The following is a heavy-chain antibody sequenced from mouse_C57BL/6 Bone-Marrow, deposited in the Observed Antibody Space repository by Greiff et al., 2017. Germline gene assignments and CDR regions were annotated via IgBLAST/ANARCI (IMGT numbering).Heavy chain of an antibody. J-gene: IGHJ2*01. CDR3: ARRRLRRRVYFDY. Sequence: VQLKQSGAELVKPGASVKLSCTASGFNIKDYYMHWVKQRTEQGLEWIGRIDPEDGETKSAPKFQGKATITADTSSNTAYLQLSSLTSEDTAVYYCARRRLRRRVYFDYWGQGTTLTVSS. V-gene: IGHV14-2*01. D-gene: IGHD2-4*01. CDR1: GFNIKDYY. CDR2: IDPEDGET.